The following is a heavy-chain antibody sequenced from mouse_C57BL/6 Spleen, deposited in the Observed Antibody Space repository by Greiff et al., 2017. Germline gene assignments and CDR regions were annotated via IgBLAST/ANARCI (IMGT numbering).Heavy chain of an antibody. CDR2: ISSGSSTI. Sequence: VQLKESGGGLVKPGGSLKLSCAASGFTFSDYGMHWVRQAPEKGLEWVAYISSGSSTIYYADTVKGRFTISRDNAKNTLFLQMTSLRSEDTAMYYCARRLPWYFDVWGTGTTVTVSS. CDR1: GFTFSDYG. J-gene: IGHJ1*03. D-gene: IGHD1-2*01. V-gene: IGHV5-17*01. CDR3: ARRLPWYFDV.